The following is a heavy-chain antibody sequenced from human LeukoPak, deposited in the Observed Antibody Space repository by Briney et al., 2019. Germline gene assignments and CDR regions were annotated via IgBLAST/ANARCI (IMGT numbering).Heavy chain of an antibody. J-gene: IGHJ4*02. CDR2: INSDGSST. CDR3: TTGRGVTRIDY. CDR1: GFAFSSYW. D-gene: IGHD5-18*01. V-gene: IGHV3-74*01. Sequence: GGSLRLSCAASGFAFSSYWMHWVRQPPGKGLVWVSRINSDGSSTSYADSVKGRFTISRDNAKNTLHLQMNSLRAEDTAVYFCTTGRGVTRIDYWGQGTLVTVSS.